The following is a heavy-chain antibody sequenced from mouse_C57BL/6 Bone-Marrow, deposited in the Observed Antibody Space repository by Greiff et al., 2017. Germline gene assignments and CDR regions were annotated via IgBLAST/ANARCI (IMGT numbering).Heavy chain of an antibody. D-gene: IGHD1-1*01. CDR3: ARPYYYGSSYDYFDY. Sequence: QVQLKESGAELARPGASVKLSCKASGYTFTSYGISWVKQRTGQGLEWIGEISPRSGNTYYNEKFKGKATLTVAKSSSTAYMELRSLTSEDSAVYFGARPYYYGSSYDYFDYWGQGTTLTVSS. J-gene: IGHJ2*01. CDR2: ISPRSGNT. V-gene: IGHV1-81*01. CDR1: GYTFTSYG.